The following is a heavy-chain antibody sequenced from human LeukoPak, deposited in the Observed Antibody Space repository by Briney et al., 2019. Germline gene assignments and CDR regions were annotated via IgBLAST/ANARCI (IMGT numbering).Heavy chain of an antibody. CDR1: GFTVSSNY. J-gene: IGHJ4*02. D-gene: IGHD3-22*01. CDR3: ARYRNYYGSSGYYPFDY. Sequence: PGGSLRLSCAASGFTVSSNYMSWVRQAPGRGLEWVSIIYSGGSTYYADSVKGRFTISRDNSKSTLYLQMNSLRAEDTAVYYCARYRNYYGSSGYYPFDYWGQGSLLTVSS. V-gene: IGHV3-53*01. CDR2: IYSGGST.